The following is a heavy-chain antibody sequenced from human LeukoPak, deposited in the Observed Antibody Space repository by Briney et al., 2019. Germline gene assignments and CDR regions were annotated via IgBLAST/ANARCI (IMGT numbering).Heavy chain of an antibody. CDR3: ARHGYTSGWYRFDP. CDR1: GGSFSGYY. Sequence: SETLSLTCAVYGGSFSGYYWSWIRQPPGKGLEWIGSSHYSGSSYNNPSLKSRVTLSVDTSKNQFSLKLNSVTAADTAVYYCARHGYTSGWYRFDPWGQGTLVTVSS. J-gene: IGHJ5*02. CDR2: SHYSGSS. V-gene: IGHV4-34*01. D-gene: IGHD6-19*01.